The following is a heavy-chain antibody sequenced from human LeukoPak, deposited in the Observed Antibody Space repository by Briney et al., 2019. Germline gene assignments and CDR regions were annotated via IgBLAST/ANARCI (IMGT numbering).Heavy chain of an antibody. CDR1: GFTFSSYG. D-gene: IGHD3-9*01. V-gene: IGHV3-33*06. CDR3: AKDTDWAFDI. J-gene: IGHJ3*02. CDR2: IWYDGSNK. Sequence: PGRSLGLSCAASGFTFSSYGMHWVRQAPGKGLEWVAVIWYDGSNKYYADSVKGRFTISRDNSKNTLYLQMNSLRAEDTAVYYSAKDTDWAFDIWGQGTMVTVSS.